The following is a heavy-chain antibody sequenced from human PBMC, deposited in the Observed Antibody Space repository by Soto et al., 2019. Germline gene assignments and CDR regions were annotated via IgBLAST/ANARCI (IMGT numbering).Heavy chain of an antibody. CDR3: ARLQPAAGDNDLTFAY. J-gene: IGHJ4*02. CDR1: GYSFTSYW. V-gene: IGHV5-10-1*01. D-gene: IGHD6-13*01. Sequence: VQLVQAGAEVKKPGESLTISCKGAGYSFTSYWISWVRQMPGKGLEWMGRIDPSDSYTNYSPSFQGHVTISGDKSISTAYLQWSSLKASDTAMYYCARLQPAAGDNDLTFAYWGQGTLVTVSS. CDR2: IDPSDSYT.